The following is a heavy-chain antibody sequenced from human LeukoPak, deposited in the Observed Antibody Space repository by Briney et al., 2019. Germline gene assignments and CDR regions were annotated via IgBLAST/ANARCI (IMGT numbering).Heavy chain of an antibody. CDR2: ISSSSTYI. D-gene: IGHD1-7*01. CDR1: GFTFSSYS. CDR3: ARRLTGTNNFDY. Sequence: GGSLRLSCAASGFTFSSYSINWVRQAPGKGLEWVSSISSSSTYIYYAGSVKGRFTISRDNAKNSLYLQMNSLRAEDTAVYYCARRLTGTNNFDYWGQGTLVTVSS. J-gene: IGHJ4*02. V-gene: IGHV3-21*01.